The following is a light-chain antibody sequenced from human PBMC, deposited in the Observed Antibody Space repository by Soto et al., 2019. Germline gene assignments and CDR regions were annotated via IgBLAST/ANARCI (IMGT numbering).Light chain of an antibody. CDR3: QQYNRCT. V-gene: IGKV1-5*03. Sequence: DMQMTQSPSTLSASVGDRVTINCRVSQSISSWLAWYQQKSGKAPNLLIYKAPSLESGVPSRFSGSGSGTEFTLTVSILQPDDFATYDGQQYNRCTFGQGTKVESK. CDR2: KAP. J-gene: IGKJ1*01. CDR1: QSISSW.